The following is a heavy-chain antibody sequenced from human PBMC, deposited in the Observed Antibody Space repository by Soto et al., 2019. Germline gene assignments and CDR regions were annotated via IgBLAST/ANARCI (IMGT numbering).Heavy chain of an antibody. CDR2: ISYDGSNK. J-gene: IGHJ6*02. V-gene: IGHV3-30*18. D-gene: IGHD4-17*01. CDR3: AKDSYGGKPYYYGMDV. CDR1: GFTFSSYG. Sequence: GGSLRLSCAASGFTFSSYGMHWVRQAPGKGLEWVAVISYDGSNKYYADSVKGRFTISRDNSKNTLYLQMNSLRAEDTAVYYCAKDSYGGKPYYYGMDVWGQGTTVTVSS.